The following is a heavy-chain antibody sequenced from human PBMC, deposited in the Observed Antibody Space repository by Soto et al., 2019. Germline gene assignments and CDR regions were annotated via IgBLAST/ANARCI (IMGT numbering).Heavy chain of an antibody. D-gene: IGHD6-13*01. V-gene: IGHV1-18*01. CDR2: MGAHSGHT. Sequence: QFQLVQSGAEVKKPGASVKVSCKASGYNFTRFGISWVRQAPGHGLEWMGWMGAHSGHTRQAQKFQGRLTMTTDASMTTAYIDLRSLTSDDTALYYCGREEQQLAQEDYYQFSGMDVGGQGTTVIDSS. CDR1: GYNFTRFG. J-gene: IGHJ6*02. CDR3: GREEQQLAQEDYYQFSGMDV.